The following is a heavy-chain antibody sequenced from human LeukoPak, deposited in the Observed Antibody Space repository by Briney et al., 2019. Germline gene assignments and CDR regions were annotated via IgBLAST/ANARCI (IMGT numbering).Heavy chain of an antibody. V-gene: IGHV3-23*01. D-gene: IGHD2-15*01. J-gene: IGHJ4*02. Sequence: GGSLRLSCVASGFTFRSYAIYWVRQAPGKGLEWVSGLSGSGGDTYFADTVKGRFTISRDNSKDTVFLQMDSLRAEDTAAYCCAKTTAGYSSGRYPGWPIDYWGQGTLVTVSS. CDR1: GFTFRSYA. CDR3: AKTTAGYSSGRYPGWPIDY. CDR2: LSGSGGDT.